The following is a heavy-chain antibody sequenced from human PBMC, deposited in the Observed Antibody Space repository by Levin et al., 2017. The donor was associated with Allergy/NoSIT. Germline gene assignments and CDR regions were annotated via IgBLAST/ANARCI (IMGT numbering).Heavy chain of an antibody. V-gene: IGHV1-8*01. D-gene: IGHD6-13*01. CDR3: ARVWRGGGLHSGYSSPYSVNWFDP. J-gene: IGHJ5*02. CDR1: GYTFTSYD. CDR2: MNPNSANT. Sequence: GESLKISCKASGYTFTSYDINWVRQATGQGLEWMGWMNPNSANTGYAQKFQGRVTMTRDTSISTAYMELSSLRSEDTAVYYCARVWRGGGLHSGYSSPYSVNWFDPWGQGTLVTVSS.